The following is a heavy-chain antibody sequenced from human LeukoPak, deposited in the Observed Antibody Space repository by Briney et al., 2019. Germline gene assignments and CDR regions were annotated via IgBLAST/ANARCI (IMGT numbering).Heavy chain of an antibody. D-gene: IGHD6-13*01. J-gene: IGHJ4*02. V-gene: IGHV4-30-2*03. Sequence: SETLSLTCTVSGGSISSGGYYWSWIRQPPGKGLEWIGYIYHSGSTYYNPSLKSRVTISVDTSKNQFSLKLSSVSAADTAVYYCARLNLEAAGGFDYWGQGTLVTVSS. CDR1: GGSISSGGYY. CDR3: ARLNLEAAGGFDY. CDR2: IYHSGST.